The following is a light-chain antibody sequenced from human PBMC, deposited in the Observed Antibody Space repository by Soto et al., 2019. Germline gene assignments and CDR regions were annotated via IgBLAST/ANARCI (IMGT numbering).Light chain of an antibody. CDR1: QSVDSN. CDR3: QQYNNWPPWT. J-gene: IGKJ1*01. CDR2: GAS. Sequence: EIVMTQSPVTLSVSPGERATLSCRASQSVDSNLAWYQQKPGQAPMLLLYGASTRATGIPARFSGSGSGTEFTLTISSLQSEDFAVYYCQQYNNWPPWTFGQGTTVEIK. V-gene: IGKV3-15*01.